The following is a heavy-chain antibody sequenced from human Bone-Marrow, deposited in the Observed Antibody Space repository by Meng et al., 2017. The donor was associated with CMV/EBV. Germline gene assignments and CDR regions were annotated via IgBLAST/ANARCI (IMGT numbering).Heavy chain of an antibody. CDR3: ARGVSGSYASHFDY. J-gene: IGHJ4*02. V-gene: IGHV1-8*01. D-gene: IGHD1-26*01. CDR1: GYTFTNYD. Sequence: ASVKVSCKASGYTFTNYDINWVRQATGQGLEWMGWMNPKSGNTGYTQNFQGRVTMTWSTSVSTASMELSSLRSEDTAVYYCARGVSGSYASHFDYWGQGNLVTVYS. CDR2: MNPKSGNT.